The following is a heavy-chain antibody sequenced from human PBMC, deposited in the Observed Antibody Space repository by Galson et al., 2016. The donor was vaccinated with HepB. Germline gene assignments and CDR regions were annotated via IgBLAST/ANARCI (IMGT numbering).Heavy chain of an antibody. Sequence: SVKVSCKASGYTFNTYGITWVRQAPGQGLEWMGCINTYTGNTYYAHNFQGRVTMTTETSTSTAYMELGSLTSDDTAVYYCARLDTSSWFDYGSVPYYFDYWGQGTLVTVSS. CDR2: INTYTGNT. J-gene: IGHJ4*02. V-gene: IGHV1-18*01. CDR1: GYTFNTYG. CDR3: ARLDTSSWFDYGSVPYYFDY. D-gene: IGHD6-13*01.